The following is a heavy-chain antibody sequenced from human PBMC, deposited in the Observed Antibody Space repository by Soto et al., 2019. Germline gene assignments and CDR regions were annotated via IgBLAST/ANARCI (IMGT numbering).Heavy chain of an antibody. CDR1: GLTISNNY. D-gene: IGHD3-16*01. CDR2: IDSGGDT. Sequence: GGSLRLSCAASGLTISNNYMTWVRQAPGKGLEWVSVIDSGGDTNYADSVKGRFTLSGDSSKNTLYLQMNSLRAEDTAVYICARGGSLYYYYGIDVWGQGTTVTVSS. CDR3: ARGGSLYYYYGIDV. J-gene: IGHJ6*02. V-gene: IGHV3-53*01.